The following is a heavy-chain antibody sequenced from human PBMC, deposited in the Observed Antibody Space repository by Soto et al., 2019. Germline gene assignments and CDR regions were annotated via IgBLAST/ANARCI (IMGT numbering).Heavy chain of an antibody. Sequence: SETLSLTCTVSGGSVSSGSYYWSWIRQPPGKGLEWIGYIYYSGSTNYNPSLKSRVTISVDTSKNQFSLKLSSVTAADTAVYYFAMDSYCGGDCPTDYYYGMDVWGQGTMVTVSS. CDR3: AMDSYCGGDCPTDYYYGMDV. D-gene: IGHD2-21*02. J-gene: IGHJ6*02. CDR1: GGSVSSGSYY. V-gene: IGHV4-61*01. CDR2: IYYSGST.